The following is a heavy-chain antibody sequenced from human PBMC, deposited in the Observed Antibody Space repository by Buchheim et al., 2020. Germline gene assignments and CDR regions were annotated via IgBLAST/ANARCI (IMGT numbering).Heavy chain of an antibody. CDR1: GYTFTKSW. CDR2: IYPSDSDA. J-gene: IGHJ5*02. Sequence: EVQLVQSGAEVKKPGESLKISCQASGYTFTKSWIGWVRQVPGKGLEWMGVIYPSDSDARYSPSLQGQVTISADRSINTAYLQWNSLRASDTATYFCTRQPMVRGVGRFDHWGQGT. CDR3: TRQPMVRGVGRFDH. D-gene: IGHD3-10*01. V-gene: IGHV5-51*01.